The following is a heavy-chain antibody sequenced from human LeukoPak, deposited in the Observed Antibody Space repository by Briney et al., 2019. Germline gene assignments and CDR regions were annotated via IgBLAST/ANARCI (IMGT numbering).Heavy chain of an antibody. D-gene: IGHD1-26*01. CDR2: ISYDGSNK. Sequence: GALRLSCAASGFTFSSYAMNWVRQAPGKGLEWAALISYDGSNKYYADSVKGRFTISRDNSKNTRYLQMNSLRAEDTAVYYCARVAEWELRGPYRDAFDIWGQGTMVTVSS. CDR1: GFTFSSYA. V-gene: IGHV3-30*04. CDR3: ARVAEWELRGPYRDAFDI. J-gene: IGHJ3*02.